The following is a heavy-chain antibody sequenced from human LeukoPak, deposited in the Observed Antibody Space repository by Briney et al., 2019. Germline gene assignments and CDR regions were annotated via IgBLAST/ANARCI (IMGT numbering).Heavy chain of an antibody. Sequence: ASVKVSCKASGYTFTTYDINWVRQATGQGLEWMGWMNPNSGNTGYAQKFQGRVTMTRDTSINTAYMDLSSLRSEDTALYYCATLRGVVAYWGQGTLVTVSS. CDR3: ATLRGVVAY. J-gene: IGHJ4*02. V-gene: IGHV1-8*01. D-gene: IGHD3-10*01. CDR1: GYTFTTYD. CDR2: MNPNSGNT.